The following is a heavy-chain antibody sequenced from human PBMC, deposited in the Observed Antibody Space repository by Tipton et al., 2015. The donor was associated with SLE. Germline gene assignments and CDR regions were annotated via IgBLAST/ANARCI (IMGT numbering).Heavy chain of an antibody. CDR1: GYIFTTYD. CDR2: ISTYNSNT. D-gene: IGHD4-17*01. CDR3: ARGDYGDY. Sequence: QLVQSGAEVKKPGASAKVSCKASGYIFTTYDITWVRQAPGQGLEWMGWISTYNSNTNYAQKVQGRVTMTTDTSTSTAYLELRSLRSDDTAVYYCARGDYGDYWGQGTLVTASS. J-gene: IGHJ4*02. V-gene: IGHV1-18*01.